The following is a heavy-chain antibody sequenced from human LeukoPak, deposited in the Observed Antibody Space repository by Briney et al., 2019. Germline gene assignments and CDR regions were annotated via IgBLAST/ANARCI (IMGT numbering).Heavy chain of an antibody. CDR1: GFTFSSYA. V-gene: IGHV3-23*01. D-gene: IGHD3-22*01. Sequence: GGSLRLSCAASGFTFSSYAMSWVRQAPGKGLEWVSAISGSGGSTDYADSVKGRFTISRDNDKNTLYLQMNRLRADDTAVYYCAKNLDSSGYYLFDHWGQGTLVTVSS. CDR3: AKNLDSSGYYLFDH. J-gene: IGHJ4*02. CDR2: ISGSGGST.